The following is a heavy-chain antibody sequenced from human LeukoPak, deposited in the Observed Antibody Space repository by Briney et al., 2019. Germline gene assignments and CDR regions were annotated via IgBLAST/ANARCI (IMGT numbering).Heavy chain of an antibody. D-gene: IGHD3-10*01. CDR2: IYNSGST. CDR3: AGPVGFITMVRGVITNNWFDP. J-gene: IGHJ5*02. V-gene: IGHV4-61*02. CDR1: AGSISSGSYY. Sequence: PSETLSLPTTVSAGSISSGSYYWGWIRQPPGKGLEWIGRIYNSGSTNYNPSLKSRVTISVDTSKKQFSLKLSSVTAADTAVYYRAGPVGFITMVRGVITNNWFDPWGQGTLVTVSS.